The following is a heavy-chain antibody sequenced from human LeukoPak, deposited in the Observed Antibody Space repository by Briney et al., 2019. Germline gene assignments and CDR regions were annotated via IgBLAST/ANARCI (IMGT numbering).Heavy chain of an antibody. J-gene: IGHJ4*02. D-gene: IGHD3-22*01. CDR1: GFTFISYA. CDR3: AEKYYYASSGYYWRN. V-gene: IGHV3-23*01. Sequence: PGGSLRLSCAASGFTFISYAMSWVRQAPGKGLEWVSAISGSGGSTYYADSVKGRFTISRDNSKNTLYLQMNSLRAEDTAVYYCAEKYYYASSGYYWRNWGEGNLVTVSS. CDR2: ISGSGGST.